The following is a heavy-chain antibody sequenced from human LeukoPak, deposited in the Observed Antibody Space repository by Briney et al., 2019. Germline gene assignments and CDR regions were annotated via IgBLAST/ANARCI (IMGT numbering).Heavy chain of an antibody. CDR2: IKAKAHGGTI. CDR3: TTDGVGVEGATYDN. Sequence: PGGSLRLSCAASGFTFINAWMAWVRQAPGKGLEWVGRIKAKAHGGTIEYAAPVKGRFTISRDDSKNTLYLQMNSLKTQDTAVYYCTTDGVGVEGATYDNWGQGTLVSVSS. J-gene: IGHJ4*02. D-gene: IGHD1-26*01. V-gene: IGHV3-15*01. CDR1: GFTFINAW.